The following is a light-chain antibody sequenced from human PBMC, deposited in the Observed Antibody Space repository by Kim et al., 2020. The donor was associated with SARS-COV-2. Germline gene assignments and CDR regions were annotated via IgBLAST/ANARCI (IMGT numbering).Light chain of an antibody. J-gene: IGKJ5*01. V-gene: IGKV3-11*01. CDR2: DAS. Sequence: ERANLSCRASQSVGNYLAWYQQKPGQAPGLLIYDASNRATGIPARFSGSGSGTDFTLTVSSLEPEDFAVYYCQQRSFLITFGQGTRLEIK. CDR1: QSVGNY. CDR3: QQRSFLIT.